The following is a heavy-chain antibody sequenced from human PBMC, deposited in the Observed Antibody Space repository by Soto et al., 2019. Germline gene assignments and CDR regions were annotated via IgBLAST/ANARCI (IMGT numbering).Heavy chain of an antibody. CDR1: GYTFTSYG. D-gene: IGHD3-3*01. V-gene: IGHV1-18*01. J-gene: IGHJ5*02. CDR2: ISAYNGNT. Sequence: ASVKVSCKASGYTFTSYGISWVRQAHGQGLEWMGWISAYNGNTNYAQKLQGRVTMTTDTSTSTAYMELRSLGSDDTAVYYCGRGVTVFGVVISYPDPWGQGTLVTVSS. CDR3: GRGVTVFGVVISYPDP.